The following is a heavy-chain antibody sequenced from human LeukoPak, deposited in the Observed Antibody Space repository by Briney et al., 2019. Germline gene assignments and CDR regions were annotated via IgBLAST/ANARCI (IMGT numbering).Heavy chain of an antibody. Sequence: ASVKVSCKASGYTFTSYVISWVRQAPGQGLEWMGGIIPIFGTANYAQKFQGRVTITADESTSTAYMELSSLRSEDTAVYYCASLANRIAARPDYWGQGTLVTVS. J-gene: IGHJ4*02. CDR3: ASLANRIAARPDY. CDR1: GYTFTSYV. D-gene: IGHD6-6*01. V-gene: IGHV1-69*13. CDR2: IIPIFGTA.